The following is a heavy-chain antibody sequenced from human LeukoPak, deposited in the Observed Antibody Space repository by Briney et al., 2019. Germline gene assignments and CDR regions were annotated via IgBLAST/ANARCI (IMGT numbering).Heavy chain of an antibody. CDR1: GGTFSSYA. CDR3: ARGSVAVAGNWFDP. V-gene: IGHV1-69*05. J-gene: IGHJ5*02. Sequence: GSSVKVSCKASGGTFSSYAISWVRQAPGQGLGWMGGIIPIFGTANYAQKFQGRVTITTDESTSTAYMELSSLRSEDTAVYYCARGSVAVAGNWFDPWGQGTLVTVSS. CDR2: IIPIFGTA. D-gene: IGHD6-19*01.